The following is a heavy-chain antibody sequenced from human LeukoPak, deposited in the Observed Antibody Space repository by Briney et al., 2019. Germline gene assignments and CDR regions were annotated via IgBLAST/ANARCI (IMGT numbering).Heavy chain of an antibody. CDR3: AKDSGILWFGEGGGAEYFQH. D-gene: IGHD3-10*01. Sequence: GGSLRLSRAASGFTFSSYGMHWVRQAPGKGLEWVAFIRYDGSNKYYADSVKGRFTISRDHSKNTLYLKMNSLRAQDTGVYYCAKDSGILWFGEGGGAEYFQHWGQGTLVTVSS. J-gene: IGHJ1*01. CDR1: GFTFSSYG. CDR2: IRYDGSNK. V-gene: IGHV3-30*02.